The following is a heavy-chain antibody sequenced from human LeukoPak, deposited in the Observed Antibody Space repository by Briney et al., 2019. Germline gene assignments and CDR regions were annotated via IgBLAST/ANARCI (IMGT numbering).Heavy chain of an antibody. CDR3: ARLATYYYYGMDV. CDR1: GFTVSSNY. CDR2: IYSGGST. V-gene: IGHV3-53*01. J-gene: IGHJ6*02. D-gene: IGHD2-15*01. Sequence: GGSLRLSCAASGFTVSSNYMSWVRQAPGKGLEWVSVIYSGGSTYYADSVKGRFTISRDNSKNTLYLQMNSLRAEDTAVYYCARLATYYYYGMDVWGQGTTATVSS.